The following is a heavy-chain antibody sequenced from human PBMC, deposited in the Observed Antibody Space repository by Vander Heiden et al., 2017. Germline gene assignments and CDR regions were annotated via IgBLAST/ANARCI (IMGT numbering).Heavy chain of an antibody. J-gene: IGHJ2*01. CDR2: IYYSGST. CDR1: GGSVSNGSFY. CDR3: ARGRLRQLVFLDWCFDL. Sequence: QVQLQESGPGLVKPSETLSLTCTDSGGSVSNGSFYWTWIRQPPGKTLEWIGYIYYSGSTNYNPSLKSRVTISVDTSKNQFSLKLTSVTAADTAVYYCARGRLRQLVFLDWCFDLWGRGTLVTVSS. D-gene: IGHD6-6*01. V-gene: IGHV4-61*01.